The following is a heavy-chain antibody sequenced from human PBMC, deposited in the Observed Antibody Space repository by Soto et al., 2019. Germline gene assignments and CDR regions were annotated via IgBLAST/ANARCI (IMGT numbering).Heavy chain of an antibody. CDR1: GGSFSGYY. CDR3: ARGKLSDYVWGSYRYHFDY. Sequence: SETLSLTCAVYGGSFSGYYWSWIRQPPGKGLEWIGEINHSGSTNYNPSLKSRVTISVDTSKNQFSLKLSSVTAADTAVYYCARGKLSDYVWGSYRYHFDYWGQGTVVTVSS. CDR2: INHSGST. D-gene: IGHD3-16*02. J-gene: IGHJ4*02. V-gene: IGHV4-34*01.